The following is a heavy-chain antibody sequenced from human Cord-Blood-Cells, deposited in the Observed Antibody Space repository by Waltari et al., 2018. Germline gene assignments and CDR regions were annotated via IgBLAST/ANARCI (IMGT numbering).Heavy chain of an antibody. J-gene: IGHJ4*02. CDR3: ARGRIQLWLQYFDY. V-gene: IGHV4-39*01. D-gene: IGHD5-18*01. CDR1: GCSITSSCYY. Sequence: LQLPESGPGLVKPSQTLSLTCTVSGCSITSSCYYLGWIRQPPGKGLEWLGSIYYSGSTYYIPSLKSRVTISVDTSKNQFSLKLSSVTAADTAVYYCARGRIQLWLQYFDYWGQGTLVTVSS. CDR2: IYYSGST.